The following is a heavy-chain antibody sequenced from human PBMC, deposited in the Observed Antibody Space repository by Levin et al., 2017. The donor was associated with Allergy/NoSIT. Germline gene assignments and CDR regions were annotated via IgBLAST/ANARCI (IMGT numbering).Heavy chain of an antibody. Sequence: GGSLRLSCAASGFTFSSYWMHWVRQAPGKGLVWVSRINSDGSSTSYADSVKGRFTISRDNAKNTLYLQMNSLRAEDTAVYYCARAGRYGGGDCWLDYWGQGTLVTVSS. CDR2: INSDGSST. D-gene: IGHD2-21*02. CDR3: ARAGRYGGGDCWLDY. V-gene: IGHV3-74*01. J-gene: IGHJ4*02. CDR1: GFTFSSYW.